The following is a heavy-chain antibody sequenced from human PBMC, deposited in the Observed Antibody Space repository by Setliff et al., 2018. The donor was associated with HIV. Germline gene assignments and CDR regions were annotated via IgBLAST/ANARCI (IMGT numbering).Heavy chain of an antibody. CDR2: IIPMYNIP. D-gene: IGHD3-10*01. V-gene: IGHV1-69*04. Sequence: GASVKVSCKTSGGTLSNYVITWVRQAPGQGLEWMGMIIPMYNIPAYAQKFQGRVTITRDTSATIAYMELSSLTSEDTALYFCARTDYDSGKSVLDSWGQGTLVTVSS. CDR3: ARTDYDSGKSVLDS. CDR1: GGTLSNYV. J-gene: IGHJ5*01.